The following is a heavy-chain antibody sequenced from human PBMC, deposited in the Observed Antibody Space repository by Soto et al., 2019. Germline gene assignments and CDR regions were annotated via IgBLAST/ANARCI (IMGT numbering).Heavy chain of an antibody. J-gene: IGHJ3*01. CDR1: GGAFSSSG. CDR3: ARSRPQGSDFPGVIPWDALDV. D-gene: IGHD2-21*01. V-gene: IGHV1-69*01. CDR2: VIPIFGTT. Sequence: QVQLVQSGAEMKKPGSSVRVSCKASGGAFSSSGISWVRQAPGQGLEWMAGVIPIFGTTKNAPKFQGRVTVSADESTSTAYTELNSLRSEDTAVYFCARSRPQGSDFPGVIPWDALDVWGQGTLVTVSS.